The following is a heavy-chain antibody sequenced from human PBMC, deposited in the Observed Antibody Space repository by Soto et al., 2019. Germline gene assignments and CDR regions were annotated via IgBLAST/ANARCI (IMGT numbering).Heavy chain of an antibody. CDR2: LSGSGTST. V-gene: IGHV3-23*01. CDR1: GFSFVNYA. J-gene: IGHJ4*02. Sequence: GGPLRLSCAASGFSFVNYAMNWVRQAPGKGLEWVSGLSGSGTSTYYADSVKGRFTISRDNSRDTLFLQMNSLTADDTAVYYCAKATTNGGWFNPFDSWGQGALVTVS. D-gene: IGHD6-19*01. CDR3: AKATTNGGWFNPFDS.